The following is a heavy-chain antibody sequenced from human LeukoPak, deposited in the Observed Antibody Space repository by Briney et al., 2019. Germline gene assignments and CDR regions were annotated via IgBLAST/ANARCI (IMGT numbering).Heavy chain of an antibody. CDR1: GGSITSHY. CDR3: ARGEPYSGYAN. J-gene: IGHJ4*02. D-gene: IGHD5-12*01. Sequence: SETLSLTCTVSGGSITSHYGNWVRQSPRVGLEWIGYVYYTGSTTYNPSLQSRVTISVDTSKNQFSLRLSSVTAADTAVYYCARGEPYSGYANWGQGTLFTVSS. CDR2: VYYTGST. V-gene: IGHV4-59*11.